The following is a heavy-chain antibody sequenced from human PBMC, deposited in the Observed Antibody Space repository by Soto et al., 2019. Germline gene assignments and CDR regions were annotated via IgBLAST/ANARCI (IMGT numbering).Heavy chain of an antibody. V-gene: IGHV1-2*04. CDR3: ARDPSSPGYSSSSDYYFDY. CDR1: GYTFTGYY. D-gene: IGHD6-6*01. J-gene: IGHJ4*02. CDR2: INPNSGGT. Sequence: ASVKVSCKASGYTFTGYYMHWVRQAPGQGLEWMGWINPNSGGTNYAQKFQGWVTMTRDTSISTAYMELSRLRSDDTAMYYCARDPSSPGYSSSSDYYFDYWGQGTLVTVSS.